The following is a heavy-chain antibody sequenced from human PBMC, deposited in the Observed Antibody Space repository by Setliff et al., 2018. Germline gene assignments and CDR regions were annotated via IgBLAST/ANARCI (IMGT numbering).Heavy chain of an antibody. CDR1: GDSIYNHF. Sequence: KTSETLSLTCTVSGDSIYNHFWSWVRQPPGKGLEWIGYIYSTGSTNYNPSLKSRVAISIDTSKNQFSLKVNSVTAADTAVYYCARHALSFDSAWDVWGKGTTVTVSS. CDR2: IYSTGST. D-gene: IGHD3-9*01. J-gene: IGHJ6*04. V-gene: IGHV4-59*08. CDR3: ARHALSFDSAWDV.